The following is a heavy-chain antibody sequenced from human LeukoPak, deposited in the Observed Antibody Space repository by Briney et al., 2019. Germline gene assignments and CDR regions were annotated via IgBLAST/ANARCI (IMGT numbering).Heavy chain of an antibody. J-gene: IGHJ5*02. CDR1: GGSITSSNYY. V-gene: IGHV4-39*07. CDR3: TRTAMGHNWFDP. Sequence: SETLSLTCSVSGGSITSSNYYWGWIRQPPGKGLEWLGNIYYSESTYYNPSLKSRVPISVDTSKNQFSLKLRAVTAANTLVYNCTRTAMGHNWFDPWCQGTLVTVSS. D-gene: IGHD5-18*01. CDR2: IYYSEST.